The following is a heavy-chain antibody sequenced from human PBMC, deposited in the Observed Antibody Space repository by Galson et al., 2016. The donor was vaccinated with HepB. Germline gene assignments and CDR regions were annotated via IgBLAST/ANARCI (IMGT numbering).Heavy chain of an antibody. Sequence: SLRLSCAASGFTFSNYGMHWVRQAPGKGLEWVAVIWFDGSDKYHVDSVKGRFTISRDNSKNTLYLQMNSLRAEDTAMYHCARDVGEGGGMDVWGQGTTVTVSS. D-gene: IGHD2-15*01. CDR3: ARDVGEGGGMDV. J-gene: IGHJ6*02. CDR2: IWFDGSDK. CDR1: GFTFSNYG. V-gene: IGHV3-33*01.